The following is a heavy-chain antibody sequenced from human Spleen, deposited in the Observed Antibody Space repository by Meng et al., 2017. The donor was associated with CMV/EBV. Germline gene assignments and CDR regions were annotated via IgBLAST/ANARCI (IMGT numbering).Heavy chain of an antibody. D-gene: IGHD3-3*01. CDR1: GYTFTSYG. V-gene: IGHV1-18*01. CDR2: ISAYNGNT. Sequence: ASVKVSCKASGYTFTSYGISWVRQAPGQGLEWMGWISAYNGNTNYAQKVQGRVTMTTDTSTSTAYMELRSLRSDDTAVFYCARLGPLGGIFGVVTRYYFDYWGQGTLVTVSS. J-gene: IGHJ4*02. CDR3: ARLGPLGGIFGVVTRYYFDY.